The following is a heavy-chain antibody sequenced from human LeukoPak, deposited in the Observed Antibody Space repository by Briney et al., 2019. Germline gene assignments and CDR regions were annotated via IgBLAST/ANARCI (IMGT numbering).Heavy chain of an antibody. D-gene: IGHD1-1*01. CDR2: IYHSGTT. CDR3: ARQTGTTPTFAY. CDR1: GYSISSGYY. J-gene: IGHJ4*02. V-gene: IGHV4-38-2*01. Sequence: PSETLSLTCAVSGYSISSGYYWGWIRQPPGKELVWIGSIYHSGTTYYNPSLRSRVTISVDTSKNQFSLKLSSATAEDTADYYCARQTGTTPTFAYWGQGTLVTVSS.